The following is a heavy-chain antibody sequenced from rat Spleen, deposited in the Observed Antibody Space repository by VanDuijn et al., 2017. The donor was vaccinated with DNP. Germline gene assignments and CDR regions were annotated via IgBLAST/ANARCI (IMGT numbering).Heavy chain of an antibody. Sequence: EVQLVESGGGLVQPGRSLKLSCAASGFTFSDYNMAWVRQAPKKGLEWVATISYDGSHTFYRDSVQGRFIISRDNAKTTLNLQMDSLRSEDTATYYCITFEGRNAWGQGTSVTVSS. CDR1: GFTFSDYN. D-gene: IGHD1-10*01. J-gene: IGHJ4*01. CDR2: ISYDGSHT. V-gene: IGHV5-7*01. CDR3: ITFEGRNA.